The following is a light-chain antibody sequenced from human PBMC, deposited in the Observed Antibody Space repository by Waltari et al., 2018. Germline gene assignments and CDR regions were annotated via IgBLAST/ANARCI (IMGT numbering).Light chain of an antibody. CDR1: SSNIGNNA. J-gene: IGLJ2*01. V-gene: IGLV1-36*01. Sequence: QSVLTQPPSVSEAPRQRVTISCSGSSSNIGNNAVNWYQQLPGKAPKLLIYYDDLLPAGVSDRFSGYKSGTPASLAISGLQAEDEADYYCAAWDDSLNALVFGGGTKLTVL. CDR2: YDD. CDR3: AAWDDSLNALV.